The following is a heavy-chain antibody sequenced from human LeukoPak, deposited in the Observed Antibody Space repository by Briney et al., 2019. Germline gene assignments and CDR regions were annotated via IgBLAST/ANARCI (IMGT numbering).Heavy chain of an antibody. V-gene: IGHV1-58*02. J-gene: IGHJ3*02. CDR3: AAVGYCSSTSCPDAFDI. Sequence: ASVKVSCKASGFTFTSSAMQWVRQARGQRLEWIGWIVVGSGNTNYAQKFQERVTITRDMSTSTAYMELSSLRSEDTAVYYCAAVGYCSSTSCPDAFDIWGQGTIVTVSS. CDR1: GFTFTSSA. CDR2: IVVGSGNT. D-gene: IGHD2-2*01.